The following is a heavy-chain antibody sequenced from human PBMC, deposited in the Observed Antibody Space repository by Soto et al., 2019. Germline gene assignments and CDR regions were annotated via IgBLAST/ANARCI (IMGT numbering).Heavy chain of an antibody. Sequence: QVQLVQSGAEVKNPGASVKVSCKASGYTFTRYGIGWARQAPGQGLEWMGWINTYNGNTNYAQNVQGRVTLTTDTSTSTAYMELRSLRSNDTAIYYCAMVDVYVTPSPQDVWGQGTMVIVSS. CDR3: AMVDVYVTPSPQDV. J-gene: IGHJ6*02. V-gene: IGHV1-18*01. CDR1: GYTFTRYG. D-gene: IGHD3-16*01. CDR2: INTYNGNT.